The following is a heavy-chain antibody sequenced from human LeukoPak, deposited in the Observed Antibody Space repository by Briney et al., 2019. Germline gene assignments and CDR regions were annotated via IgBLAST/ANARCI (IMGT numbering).Heavy chain of an antibody. CDR2: INHSGST. V-gene: IGHV4-34*01. Sequence: SETLSLTCAVYGGSFSGYYWSWIRQPPGKGLEWIGEINHSGSTNYNPSLKSRVTISVDTSKNQFSLKLSSVTAADTAVYYCARHIAVAGQFDSWGQGTLVTVSS. D-gene: IGHD6-19*01. CDR1: GGSFSGYY. CDR3: ARHIAVAGQFDS. J-gene: IGHJ4*02.